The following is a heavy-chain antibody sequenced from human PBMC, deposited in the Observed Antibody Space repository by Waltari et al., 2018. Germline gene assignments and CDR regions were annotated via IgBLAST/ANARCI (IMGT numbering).Heavy chain of an antibody. D-gene: IGHD6-13*01. V-gene: IGHV1-69*01. CDR2: IIPIFGTA. J-gene: IGHJ5*02. Sequence: QVQLVQSGAEVKKPGSSVKVSCKASGGTFSSYAISWVRQAPGQGLEWMGGIIPIFGTANDAQKFQGMVTINADESTSTAYMELGSLRAEDTAVYYCARERKVRYSSSFDWFDPWGQGTLVTVSS. CDR1: GGTFSSYA. CDR3: ARERKVRYSSSFDWFDP.